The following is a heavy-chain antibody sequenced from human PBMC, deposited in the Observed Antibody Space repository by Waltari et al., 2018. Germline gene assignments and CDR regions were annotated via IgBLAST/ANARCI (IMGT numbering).Heavy chain of an antibody. CDR1: GITFSNYR. J-gene: IGHJ3*02. CDR2: MWTTSSSI. D-gene: IGHD3-10*01. CDR3: ASPSLGSGSYWAFDI. V-gene: IGHV3-48*02. Sequence: EVQLVESGGGLVEPGGSLRLSCAASGITFSNYRMNWVRQAPGGGVEWVLYMWTTSSSISYADSFKGRFTISRDNAKNSLYLQMNSLRDEDTAVYYCASPSLGSGSYWAFDIRGQGTMVTVSS.